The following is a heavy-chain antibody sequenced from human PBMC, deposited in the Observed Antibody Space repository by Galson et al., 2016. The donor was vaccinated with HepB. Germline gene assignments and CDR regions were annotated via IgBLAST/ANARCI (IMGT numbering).Heavy chain of an antibody. V-gene: IGHV4-31*03. D-gene: IGHD4-23*01. Sequence: TLSLTCTVSGGSISSGGYHWSWIRQHPGKGLEWIGYIYYSGSTYYNSSLKRRITISVDTSKNQFSLNLSSVTAADTAVYYCARRSGGNLRFDPWAREPWSPSPQ. CDR3: ARRSGGNLRFDP. CDR2: IYYSGST. CDR1: GGSISSGGYH. J-gene: IGHJ5*02.